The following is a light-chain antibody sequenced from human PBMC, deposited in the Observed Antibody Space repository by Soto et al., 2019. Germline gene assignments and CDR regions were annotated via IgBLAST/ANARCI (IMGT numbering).Light chain of an antibody. CDR3: QQYNNWPPDT. J-gene: IGKJ2*01. CDR1: QGVSSN. V-gene: IGKV3-15*01. CDR2: GAS. Sequence: EIVMTQSPATLSVSPGERATVSCRASQGVSSNLAWYQQKPGQAPRLLIYGASTRATGIPARFSGSGSGTEFTLTISSLQSEDFAVYYCQQYNNWPPDTFGQGTKLEIK.